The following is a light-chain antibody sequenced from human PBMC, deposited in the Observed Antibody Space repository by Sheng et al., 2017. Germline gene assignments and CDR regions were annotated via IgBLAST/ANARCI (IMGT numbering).Light chain of an antibody. CDR1: QSVSSN. CDR3: QQYHVSSFAWT. CDR2: GAS. V-gene: IGKV3-15*01. J-gene: IGKJ1*01. Sequence: EIVMTQSPATLSVSPGERATLSCRASQSVSSNLAWYQQKPGQAPRLLIYGASTRATGIPARFSGSGSGTEFTLTISSLQSEDFAVYYCQQYHVSSFAWTFGQGTKVEIK.